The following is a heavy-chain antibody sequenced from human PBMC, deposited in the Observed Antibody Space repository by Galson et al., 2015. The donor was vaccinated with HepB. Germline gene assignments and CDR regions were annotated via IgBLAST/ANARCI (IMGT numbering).Heavy chain of an antibody. V-gene: IGHV2-5*02. D-gene: IGHD3-16*01. CDR2: IYWDDDK. Sequence: PALVKPTQTLTLTCTFSGFSLYTSGVGVGWIRQPPGKALEWLALIYWDDDKRYNPSLRSRLTMTKDASKSQVVLTMTNMDPVDTATYYCAHRLGPHSMWNWGDYDYWGQGSLVTVSS. J-gene: IGHJ4*02. CDR3: AHRLGPHSMWNWGDYDY. CDR1: GFSLYTSGVG.